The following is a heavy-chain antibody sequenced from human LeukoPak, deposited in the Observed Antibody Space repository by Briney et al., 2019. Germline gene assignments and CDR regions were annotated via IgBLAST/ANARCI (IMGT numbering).Heavy chain of an antibody. Sequence: ASVKVSCKASGGTFSSYAISWVRQAPGQGLEWMGGIIPIFGTANYAQKFQGRVTITADESTSTAYMELSRLRSEDTAVYYCAREVYDYVWGSYRYLDYWGQGTLVTVSS. CDR2: IIPIFGTA. D-gene: IGHD3-16*02. J-gene: IGHJ4*02. CDR3: AREVYDYVWGSYRYLDY. CDR1: GGTFSSYA. V-gene: IGHV1-69*01.